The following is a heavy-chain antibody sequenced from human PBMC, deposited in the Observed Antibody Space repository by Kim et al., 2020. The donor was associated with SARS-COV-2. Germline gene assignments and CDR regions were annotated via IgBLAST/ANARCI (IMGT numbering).Heavy chain of an antibody. CDR3: ANKGEYYYYGMDV. V-gene: IGHV3-23*01. Sequence: GGSLRLSCAASGFTFSSYAMSWVRQAPGKGLEWVSAISGSGGSTYYADSVKGRFTISRDNSKNTLYLQRNSLRAEDTAVYYCANKGEYYYYGMDVWGQGTTVTVSS. CDR1: GFTFSSYA. D-gene: IGHD3-16*01. J-gene: IGHJ6*02. CDR2: ISGSGGST.